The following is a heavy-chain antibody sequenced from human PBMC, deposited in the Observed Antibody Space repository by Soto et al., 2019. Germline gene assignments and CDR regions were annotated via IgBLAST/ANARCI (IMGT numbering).Heavy chain of an antibody. J-gene: IGHJ6*02. V-gene: IGHV1-69*13. Sequence: SVKVSCKASGGTFSSYAISWVRQAPGQGLEWMGGIIPIFGTANYAQKFQGRVTITADESTSTAYMELSSLRSEDTAVYYCARKRYYDSSGYYYYYYGMDVWGQGTTVTVSS. CDR2: IIPIFGTA. D-gene: IGHD3-22*01. CDR3: ARKRYYDSSGYYYYYYGMDV. CDR1: GGTFSSYA.